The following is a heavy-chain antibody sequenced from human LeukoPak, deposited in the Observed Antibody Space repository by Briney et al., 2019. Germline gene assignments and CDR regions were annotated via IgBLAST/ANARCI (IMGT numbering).Heavy chain of an antibody. CDR2: ISGSGGST. CDR1: GSTFSSYA. J-gene: IGHJ4*02. CDR3: ARPYCSGGSCYSQVAL. D-gene: IGHD2-15*01. V-gene: IGHV3-23*01. Sequence: GGSLRLSCAASGSTFSSYAMSWVRQAPGKGLEWVSAISGSGGSTYYADSVKGRFTISRDNSKNTLYLQMNSLRAEDTAVYYCARPYCSGGSCYSQVALWGQGTLVTVSS.